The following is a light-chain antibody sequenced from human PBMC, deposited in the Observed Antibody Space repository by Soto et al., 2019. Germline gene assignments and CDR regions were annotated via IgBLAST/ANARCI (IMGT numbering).Light chain of an antibody. CDR3: SSYTTSTTLDV. J-gene: IGLJ1*01. CDR1: SSDVGGYDH. V-gene: IGLV2-14*01. CDR2: EVS. Sequence: QSALTQPASVSGSPGQSITISCTGTSSDVGGYDHVSWYQQHPGKAPKLIIYEVSNWPSGVSNRFSGSKSGNTASLTISGLQAEDEADYSCSSYTTSTTLDVFGTGTKLTVL.